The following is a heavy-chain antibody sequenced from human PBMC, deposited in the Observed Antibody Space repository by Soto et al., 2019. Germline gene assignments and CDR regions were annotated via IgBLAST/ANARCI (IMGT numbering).Heavy chain of an antibody. Sequence: SETLSLTCTVSGGSISSYYWSWIRQPPGKGLEWIGYIYYSGSTNYNPSHKSRVTISVDTSKNQFSLKLSSVTAADTAVYYCARLTGGDYVNWFDPWGQGTLVTVSS. CDR2: IYYSGST. D-gene: IGHD4-17*01. V-gene: IGHV4-59*08. J-gene: IGHJ5*02. CDR3: ARLTGGDYVNWFDP. CDR1: GGSISSYY.